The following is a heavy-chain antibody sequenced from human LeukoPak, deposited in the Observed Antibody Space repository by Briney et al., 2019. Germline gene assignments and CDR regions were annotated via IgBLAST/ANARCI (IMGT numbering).Heavy chain of an antibody. Sequence: GGSLRLSCAASGFTFSSYWMSWFRQATGKGLEWVANIKQDGSEKYYVDSVKGRFTISRDNAKSSLSLQMNSLRVEDTAVYYCARVKSDTATNDYWGQGTLVTVSS. D-gene: IGHD5-18*01. CDR2: IKQDGSEK. CDR1: GFTFSSYW. CDR3: ARVKSDTATNDY. V-gene: IGHV3-7*05. J-gene: IGHJ4*02.